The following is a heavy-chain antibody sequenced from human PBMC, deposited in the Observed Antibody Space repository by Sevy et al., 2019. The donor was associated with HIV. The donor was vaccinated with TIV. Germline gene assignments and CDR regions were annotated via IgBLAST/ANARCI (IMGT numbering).Heavy chain of an antibody. Sequence: GGSLRLSCVASGFTFSNYEMNWVRHAPGKGLEWVSYITGSGNIIYYADSVKGRFTISRDNAKNSLNLQMNSLRTEDTAIYYCAREFGRDAFDIWGQGTMVTVSS. V-gene: IGHV3-48*03. J-gene: IGHJ3*02. CDR1: GFTFSNYE. D-gene: IGHD1-26*01. CDR3: AREFGRDAFDI. CDR2: ITGSGNII.